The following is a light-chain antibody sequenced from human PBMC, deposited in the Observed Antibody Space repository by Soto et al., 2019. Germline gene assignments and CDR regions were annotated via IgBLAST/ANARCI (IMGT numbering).Light chain of an antibody. Sequence: EIVLTQSPGTLSLSPGERATISCRASQSIYSSYFAWYQQKPGQATRVLIYGASSKATGIPDRFSGSGSGTDFTLTISRLEPEDFAMYYCQQDGNSPYTFGQGTKLEIK. J-gene: IGKJ2*01. CDR3: QQDGNSPYT. V-gene: IGKV3-20*01. CDR2: GAS. CDR1: QSIYSSY.